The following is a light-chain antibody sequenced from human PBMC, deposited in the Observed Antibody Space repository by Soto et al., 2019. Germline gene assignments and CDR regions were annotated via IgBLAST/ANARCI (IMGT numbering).Light chain of an antibody. CDR1: RGITT. Sequence: EIVMTQSPATLSLSPGERATLSCRASRGITTVAWYQQKPGQAPRLLTYGLSIRAPGVPARFSVSGSGTEFTLTISSLQSEDFAVYFCQQYYDWPTFGQGTRVEVK. J-gene: IGKJ1*01. V-gene: IGKV3-15*01. CDR3: QQYYDWPT. CDR2: GLS.